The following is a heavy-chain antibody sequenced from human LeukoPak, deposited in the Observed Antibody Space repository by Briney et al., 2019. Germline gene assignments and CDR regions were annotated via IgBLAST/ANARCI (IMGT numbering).Heavy chain of an antibody. D-gene: IGHD3-10*01. Sequence: PSETLSLTCAVYGGSFSSSYWSWIRQPPGKGLEWIGEINHSGSTNYNPSLKSRVTISVDTSKNQFFLKLSSVTAADTAVYYCARARTTMVRGVTVTPIDYWGQGTLVTVSS. CDR3: ARARTTMVRGVTVTPIDY. J-gene: IGHJ4*02. CDR2: INHSGST. V-gene: IGHV4-34*01. CDR1: GGSFSSSY.